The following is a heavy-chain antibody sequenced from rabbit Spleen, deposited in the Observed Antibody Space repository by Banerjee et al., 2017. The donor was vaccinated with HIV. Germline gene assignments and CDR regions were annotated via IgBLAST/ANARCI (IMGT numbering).Heavy chain of an antibody. CDR1: GFSFSVSYH. V-gene: IGHV1S45*01. CDR2: IDSGSSGFT. Sequence: QEQLEESGGDLVKPEGSLTLTCTASGFSFSVSYHMCWVRQAPGKGLEWIACIDSGSSGFTYFASWAKGRFTISKTSSTTVTLQMTSLTAADTATYFCARDTSSSFSSYGMDLWGPGTLVTVS. D-gene: IGHD1-1*01. CDR3: ARDTSSSFSSYGMDL. J-gene: IGHJ6*01.